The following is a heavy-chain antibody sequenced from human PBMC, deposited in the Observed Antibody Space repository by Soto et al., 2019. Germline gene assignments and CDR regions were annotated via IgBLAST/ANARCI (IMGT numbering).Heavy chain of an antibody. J-gene: IGHJ6*02. D-gene: IGHD5-12*01. CDR1: GGTFSSYA. V-gene: IGHV1-69*12. CDR2: IIPIFGTA. CDR3: ATSVAKYYRYGMDV. Sequence: QVQLVQSGAEVKKPGSSVKVSCKASGGTFSSYAISWVRQAPGQGLEWMGGIIPIFGTANYAQKFQGRVTITADEATSPAYMKRSSLRSEDTAVYYCATSVAKYYRYGMDVWGQGTTVTVSS.